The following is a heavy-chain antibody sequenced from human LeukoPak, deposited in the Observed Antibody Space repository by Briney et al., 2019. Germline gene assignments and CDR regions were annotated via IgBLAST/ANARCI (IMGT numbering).Heavy chain of an antibody. V-gene: IGHV4-38-2*02. CDR2: IYHSGST. D-gene: IGHD1-26*01. Sequence: KPSETLSLTCSVSGYSISSGYYWGWIRQPPGKGLEWIGSIYHSGSTYYNPSLKSRVTISVDTSKNQFSLKLSSVTAADTAVYYCARAGSGSFRYFDYWGQGTLVTVSS. J-gene: IGHJ4*02. CDR1: GYSISSGYY. CDR3: ARAGSGSFRYFDY.